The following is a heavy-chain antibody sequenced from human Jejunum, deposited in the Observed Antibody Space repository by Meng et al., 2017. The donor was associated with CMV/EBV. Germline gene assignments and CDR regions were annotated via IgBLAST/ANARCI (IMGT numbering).Heavy chain of an antibody. CDR1: GGSVTDFHY. D-gene: IGHD2-15*01. Sequence: GGSVTDFHYWSWMRQSSGKGLEWIASVSYNGNPNYNPSLRRRVYISSDAAKNQFSLRLTSATTADTAVYYCARGWADIRFSGAMDVWGQGITVTVSS. V-gene: IGHV4-59*02. CDR2: VSYNGNP. CDR3: ARGWADIRFSGAMDV. J-gene: IGHJ6*02.